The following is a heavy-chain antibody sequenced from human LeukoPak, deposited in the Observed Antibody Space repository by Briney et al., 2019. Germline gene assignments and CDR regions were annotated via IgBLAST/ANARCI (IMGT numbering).Heavy chain of an antibody. CDR2: INHSGST. CDR1: GGTFSGYY. CDR3: ATRYCSSTSCYRWFDP. D-gene: IGHD2-2*01. Sequence: SETLSLTCAAYGGTFSGYYWSWIRQPPGKGLEWIGEINHSGSTNYNPSLKRRVTISVDTSKNQFSLKLSSVTAADTAVYYCATRYCSSTSCYRWFDPWGQGTLVTVSS. J-gene: IGHJ5*02. V-gene: IGHV4-34*08.